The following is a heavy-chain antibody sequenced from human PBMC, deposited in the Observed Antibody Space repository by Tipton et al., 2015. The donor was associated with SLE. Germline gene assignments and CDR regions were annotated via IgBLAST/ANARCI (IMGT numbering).Heavy chain of an antibody. V-gene: IGHV1-18*01. D-gene: IGHD2-2*01. J-gene: IGHJ4*02. CDR3: ARDRKYQLLGAY. CDR2: ISPYNANT. CDR1: GYTFTSYG. Sequence: QSGAEVKKPGASVKVSCKASGYTFTSYGINWVRQATGQGLEWMGWISPYNANTNYAQKLLGRVTLTTDTSTTTAYMELRSLRSDDTAVYYCARDRKYQLLGAYWGQGTLVTVSS.